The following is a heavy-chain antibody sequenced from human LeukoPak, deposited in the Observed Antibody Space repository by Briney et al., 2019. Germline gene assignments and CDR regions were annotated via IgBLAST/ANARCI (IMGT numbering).Heavy chain of an antibody. V-gene: IGHV4-38-2*02. CDR3: ARDQPYFDS. CDR1: GYSITMGYY. J-gene: IGHJ4*02. Sequence: SETLSLTCAVPGYSITMGYYWAWFRQPPGKGLEWVGSVYHTGNTYYNPSLKSRVTISVDTSKNQYSLKLSSVTAADTALYYCARDQPYFDSWGQGALVTVSS. CDR2: VYHTGNT.